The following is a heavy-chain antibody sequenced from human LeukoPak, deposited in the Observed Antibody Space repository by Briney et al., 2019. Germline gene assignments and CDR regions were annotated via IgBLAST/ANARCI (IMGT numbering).Heavy chain of an antibody. CDR2: IIPIFGTA. V-gene: IGHV1-69*05. Sequence: SVKVSCKASGGTFSSYAISWVRQAPGQGLEWMGGIIPIFGTANYAQKFQGRVFITRDTSINTAYMELSSLGSDDTAVYYCARDGRGSRSSWFDPWGQGTLVIVSS. J-gene: IGHJ5*02. CDR1: GGTFSSYA. CDR3: ARDGRGSRSSWFDP. D-gene: IGHD3-10*01.